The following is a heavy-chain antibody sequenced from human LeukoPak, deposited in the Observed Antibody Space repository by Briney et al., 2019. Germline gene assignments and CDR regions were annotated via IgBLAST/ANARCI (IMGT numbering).Heavy chain of an antibody. J-gene: IGHJ4*02. D-gene: IGHD6-13*01. V-gene: IGHV3-23*01. CDR2: ISGSGGST. Sequence: PGGSLRLSCAASGFTFSSYAMSWVRQAPGKGLEWVSAISGSGGSTYYADSVKGRFTISRDNAKNSLYLQMNSLRDENTAVYYCARGVGSSWLERYYFDYWGQGTLVTVSS. CDR3: ARGVGSSWLERYYFDY. CDR1: GFTFSSYA.